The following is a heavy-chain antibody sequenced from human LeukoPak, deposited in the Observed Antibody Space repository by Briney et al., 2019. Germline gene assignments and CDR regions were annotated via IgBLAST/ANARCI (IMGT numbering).Heavy chain of an antibody. CDR1: GFTFSSYW. J-gene: IGHJ6*02. CDR3: AMVRGYYYHGLDV. Sequence: PGGSLRLSCAASGFTFSSYWMHWVRQAPGEGLVWVSRINSDGSSTSYADSVKGRFTISRDNAMNTLYLQMNSLRAEDTAVYYSAMVRGYYYHGLDVWGQGTTVTVSS. D-gene: IGHD3-10*01. V-gene: IGHV3-74*01. CDR2: INSDGSST.